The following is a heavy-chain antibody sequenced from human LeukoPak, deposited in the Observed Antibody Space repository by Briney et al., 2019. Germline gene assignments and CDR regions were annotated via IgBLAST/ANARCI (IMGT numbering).Heavy chain of an antibody. CDR3: ARWRLASRGPMDV. J-gene: IGHJ6*03. V-gene: IGHV1-8*01. Sequence: ASVKVSCKASGYSFTSYDINWVRQATGQGLEWMGWMNPNSDNTGYAQKFQGRVTMTRNTSISTAYMELSSLRSEDTAIYYCARWRLASRGPMDVWGKGTTVTIFS. CDR2: MNPNSDNT. D-gene: IGHD3-3*02. CDR1: GYSFTSYD.